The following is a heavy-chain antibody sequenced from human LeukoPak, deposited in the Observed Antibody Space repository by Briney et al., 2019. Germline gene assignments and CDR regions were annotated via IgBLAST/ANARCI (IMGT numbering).Heavy chain of an antibody. CDR2: ISGSGGST. Sequence: GGSLRLSCTTPKFNFHNYGLTWVRQAPGKELEWVSSISGSGGSTYYADSVKGRFTISRDNSKDTLYLQMNSLRAEDTAVYYCARGRGCSNGACYNDYWGQGTLVTVSS. CDR3: ARGRGCSNGACYNDY. CDR1: KFNFHNYG. V-gene: IGHV3-23*01. J-gene: IGHJ4*02. D-gene: IGHD2-8*01.